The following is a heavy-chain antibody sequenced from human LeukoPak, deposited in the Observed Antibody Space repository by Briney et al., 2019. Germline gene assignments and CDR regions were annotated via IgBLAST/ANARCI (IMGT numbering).Heavy chain of an antibody. D-gene: IGHD3-22*01. Sequence: ASVKVSCKASGYTFTSYDINWVRQAAGQGVEWMGWISAYNGNTNYAQKLQGRVTMTTDTSTSTAYMELRSLRSDDTAVYYCARWTYYYDSSGYYLDYYYYYMDVWGKGTTVTVSS. CDR1: GYTFTSYD. J-gene: IGHJ6*03. CDR3: ARWTYYYDSSGYYLDYYYYYMDV. V-gene: IGHV1-18*01. CDR2: ISAYNGNT.